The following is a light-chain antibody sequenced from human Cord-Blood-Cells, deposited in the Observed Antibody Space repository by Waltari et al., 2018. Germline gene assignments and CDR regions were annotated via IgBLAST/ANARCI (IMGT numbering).Light chain of an antibody. Sequence: SYELTQPPSVSVSPGQTARITCSGDALPKQYAYWYQQKPGQAPVLVIYKDMERPSGIPERFSGSSSGTTVTLTISGVQAEDEADYYCQSADSSGTWVFGGGTKLTVL. CDR1: ALPKQY. J-gene: IGLJ3*02. CDR3: QSADSSGTWV. CDR2: KDM. V-gene: IGLV3-25*03.